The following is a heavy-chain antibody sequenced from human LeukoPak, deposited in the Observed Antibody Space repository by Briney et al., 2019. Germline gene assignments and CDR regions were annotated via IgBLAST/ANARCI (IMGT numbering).Heavy chain of an antibody. CDR2: IYYSGST. J-gene: IGHJ4*02. CDR1: GGSISSSSYY. Sequence: SETLSLTCTVSGGSISSSSYYWGWIRQPPGKGLEWIGSIYYSGSTYYNPSLKSRVTISVDTSKNQFSLKLSSVTAADTAVYYCARQMADKITMIVVVITYYFDYWGQGTLVTVSS. V-gene: IGHV4-39*01. CDR3: ARQMADKITMIVVVITYYFDY. D-gene: IGHD3-22*01.